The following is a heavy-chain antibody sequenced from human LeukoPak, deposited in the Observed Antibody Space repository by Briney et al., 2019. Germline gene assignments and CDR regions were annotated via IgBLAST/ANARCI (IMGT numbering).Heavy chain of an antibody. J-gene: IGHJ3*02. CDR1: GGSISSSSYY. D-gene: IGHD3-22*01. CDR3: ARDYYDSRGEAFDI. V-gene: IGHV4-39*02. Sequence: PSETLSLTCTVSGGSISSSSYYWGWIRQPPGKGLEWIGSIYYSGSTYYNPSLKSRVTISVDTSKNQFSLKLSSVTAADTAVYYCARDYYDSRGEAFDIWGRGTMVTVSS. CDR2: IYYSGST.